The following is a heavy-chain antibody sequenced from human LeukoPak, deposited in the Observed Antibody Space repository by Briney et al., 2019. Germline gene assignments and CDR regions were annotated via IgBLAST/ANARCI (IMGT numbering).Heavy chain of an antibody. CDR2: IYTSGST. V-gene: IGHV4-4*07. Sequence: SETLSLTCAVSGGSISTYYLSWIRQPAGKGLEWIGRIYTSGSTNYNPSLKSRVTMSVDTSKNQFSLKLSSVTAADTAVYFCAREREYCSSTSCPYYYYMDVWGNGTTVTVSS. D-gene: IGHD2-2*01. CDR1: GGSISTYY. J-gene: IGHJ6*03. CDR3: AREREYCSSTSCPYYYYMDV.